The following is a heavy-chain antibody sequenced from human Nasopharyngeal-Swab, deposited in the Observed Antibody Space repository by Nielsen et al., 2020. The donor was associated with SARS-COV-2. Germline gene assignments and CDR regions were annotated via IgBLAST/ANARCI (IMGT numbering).Heavy chain of an antibody. CDR1: GVSISSGDNY. V-gene: IGHV4-30-4*01. CDR2: TYYSGST. D-gene: IGHD3-10*01. J-gene: IGHJ6*02. CDR3: ARASPRGIIIRDYYYGMDV. Sequence: SETLSLTCTVSGVSISSGDNYWSWIRQPPGKGLEWIGYTYYSGSTYYSPSLKSRVTISVDTSKNQFSLKLSSVTAADTAVYYCARASPRGIIIRDYYYGMDVWGQGTTVTVSS.